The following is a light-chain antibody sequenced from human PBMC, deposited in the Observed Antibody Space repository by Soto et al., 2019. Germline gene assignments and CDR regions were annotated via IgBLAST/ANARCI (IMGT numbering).Light chain of an antibody. CDR3: SSYSTTSFFV. Sequence: QSVLTQPASVSGSPGQSITISCTRTSSDVGGYNYVSWYQQYPGKAPQLMIFDVNDRPSGVSYRFSGSKSGNTASLTISGLQAEDEAHYYCSSYSTTSFFVFGTGTKVTVL. CDR1: SSDVGGYNY. CDR2: DVN. V-gene: IGLV2-14*01. J-gene: IGLJ1*01.